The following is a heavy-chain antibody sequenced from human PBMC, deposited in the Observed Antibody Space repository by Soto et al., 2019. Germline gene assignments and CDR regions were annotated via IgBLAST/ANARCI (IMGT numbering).Heavy chain of an antibody. CDR1: GFTFSSFA. D-gene: IGHD3-16*02. V-gene: IGHV3-23*01. CDR3: AKRGGYDYVWKSYRPDY. J-gene: IGHJ4*02. CDR2: LSGSGGDT. Sequence: EVQLLESGGGLVQPGGYLRLSCVASGFTFSSFAMSWVRQAPGKGLEWVSTLSGSGGDTYYADSVNGRFTISRDKSKNTLYLQMDRLRVEDTAVYYCAKRGGYDYVWKSYRPDYWGQGTLVSVSS.